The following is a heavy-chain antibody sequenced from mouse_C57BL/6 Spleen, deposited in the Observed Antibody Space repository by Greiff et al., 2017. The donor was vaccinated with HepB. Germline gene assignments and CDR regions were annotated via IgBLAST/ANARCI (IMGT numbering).Heavy chain of an antibody. V-gene: IGHV1-7*01. CDR1: GYTFTSYW. CDR2: INPSSGYT. D-gene: IGHD1-1*01. Sequence: VQLQQSGAELAKPGASVKLSCKASGYTFTSYWMHWVKQRPGQGLEWIGYINPSSGYTKYKQKFKDKATLSADKSSSTAFMQLSSLTYEDSAVYYCAISPTVVRYFDVWGTGTTVTVSS. J-gene: IGHJ1*03. CDR3: AISPTVVRYFDV.